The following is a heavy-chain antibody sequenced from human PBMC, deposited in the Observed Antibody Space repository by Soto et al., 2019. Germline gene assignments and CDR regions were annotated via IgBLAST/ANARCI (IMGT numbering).Heavy chain of an antibody. D-gene: IGHD1-20*01. V-gene: IGHV3-9*01. CDR3: AKGLTGTYFDY. CDR2: ISWNSGSV. Sequence: PWGSLRLSCAASGFTFDDYAMHWVRQAPGKGLEWVSGISWNSGSVGYADSVKGRFTISRDNAKNSLYLQMNSLRAEDTALYYCAKGLTGTYFDYWGQGTLVTVSS. J-gene: IGHJ4*02. CDR1: GFTFDDYA.